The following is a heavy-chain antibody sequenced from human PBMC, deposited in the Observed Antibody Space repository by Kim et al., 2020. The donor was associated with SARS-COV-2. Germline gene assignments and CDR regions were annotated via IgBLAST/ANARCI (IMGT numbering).Heavy chain of an antibody. J-gene: IGHJ4*02. CDR3: ARDYTIGGYSSGWDFDY. Sequence: VKGRFTISRDNAKNSLYLQMNSLRAEDTAVYYCARDYTIGGYSSGWDFDYWGQGTLVTVSS. V-gene: IGHV3-21*01. D-gene: IGHD6-19*01.